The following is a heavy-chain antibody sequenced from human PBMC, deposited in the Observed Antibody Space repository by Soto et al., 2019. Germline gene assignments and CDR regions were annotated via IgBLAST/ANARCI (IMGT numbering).Heavy chain of an antibody. D-gene: IGHD2-15*01. Sequence: RASVKVSCKASGYTFTSYYMHWVRQAPGQGLEWMGIINPSGGSTSYAQKFQGRVTMTRDTSTSTVYMELSSLRSEDTAVYYCARDVVAAIEIFYYYYGMDVWGQGTTVTVSS. J-gene: IGHJ6*02. CDR1: GYTFTSYY. CDR2: INPSGGST. CDR3: ARDVVAAIEIFYYYYGMDV. V-gene: IGHV1-46*01.